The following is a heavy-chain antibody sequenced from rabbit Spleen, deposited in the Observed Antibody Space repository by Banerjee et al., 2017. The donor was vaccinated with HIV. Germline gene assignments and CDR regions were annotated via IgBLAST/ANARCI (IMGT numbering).Heavy chain of an antibody. CDR2: IYVGSSGST. D-gene: IGHD8-1*01. V-gene: IGHV1S40*01. Sequence: QSLEESGGDLVKPGASLTLTCTASGFSFSSTYYMCWVRQAPGKGLEWIACIYVGSSGSTYYANWAKGRFTISKTSSTTVTLQMTSLTVADTATYFCARDTGSSFSSYGMDLWGQGTLVTVS. J-gene: IGHJ3*01. CDR1: GFSFSSTYY. CDR3: ARDTGSSFSSYGMDL.